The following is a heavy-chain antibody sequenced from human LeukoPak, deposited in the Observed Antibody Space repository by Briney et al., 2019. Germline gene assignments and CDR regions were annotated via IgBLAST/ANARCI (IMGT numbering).Heavy chain of an antibody. D-gene: IGHD4-17*01. CDR3: ARELRKRAFDI. CDR2: INHSGST. Sequence: PSETLSLTCAVSGGSFSGYYWSWIRQPPGKGLEWSGEINHSGSTNYNPSLKSLVTISVDTSKKQFSLTLSAVTAEDTAVYYSARELRKRAFDIWGQGTMVTVSS. J-gene: IGHJ3*02. V-gene: IGHV4-34*01. CDR1: GGSFSGYY.